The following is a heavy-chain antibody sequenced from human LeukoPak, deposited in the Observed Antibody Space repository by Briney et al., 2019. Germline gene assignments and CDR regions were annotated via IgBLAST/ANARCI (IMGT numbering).Heavy chain of an antibody. J-gene: IGHJ4*02. V-gene: IGHV3-23*01. CDR1: GGSISSSNG. CDR3: AKGYYGSGSYGWFDY. Sequence: ETLSLTCAVSGGSISSSNGWSWVRQAPGKGLEWVSTISGSGDRTYYADSVKGRFTISRDNSKNTLFLHMNSLRAEDTAVYSCAKGYYGSGSYGWFDYWGQGTLVTVSS. D-gene: IGHD3-10*01. CDR2: ISGSGDRT.